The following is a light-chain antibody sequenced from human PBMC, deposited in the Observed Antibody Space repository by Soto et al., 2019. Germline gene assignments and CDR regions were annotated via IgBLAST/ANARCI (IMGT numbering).Light chain of an antibody. V-gene: IGKV1-39*01. CDR2: AAA. CDR1: QSISSY. Sequence: DIQMTQSPSSLSASVGDRVTITCRASQSISSYLNWYQQKPGKAPKLLIYAAASLQSGVTTRFSGSGSCTDFTLTISSLQPEDFATDYCQQSYSTPPWTFGQGTKVEIK. CDR3: QQSYSTPPWT. J-gene: IGKJ1*01.